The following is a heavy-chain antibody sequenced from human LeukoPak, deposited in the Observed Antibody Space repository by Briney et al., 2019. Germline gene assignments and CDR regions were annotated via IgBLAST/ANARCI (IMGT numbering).Heavy chain of an antibody. CDR2: IYPGEFDT. D-gene: IGHD3-10*01. CDR1: GYSFTIYW. Sequence: GESLNFPCKGFGYSFTIYWIGWVRPMPGKGLEWMGIIYPGEFDTRYSPSFQGQVTISADKSISTAYLQWSSLKASDTAMHYCARLKDGSGSYYTQRYYYYYMDVWGKGTTVTVSS. J-gene: IGHJ6*03. CDR3: ARLKDGSGSYYTQRYYYYYMDV. V-gene: IGHV5-51*01.